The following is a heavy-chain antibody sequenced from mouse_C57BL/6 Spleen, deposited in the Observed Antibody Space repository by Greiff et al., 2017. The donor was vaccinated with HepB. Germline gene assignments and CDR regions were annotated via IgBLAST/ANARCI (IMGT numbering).Heavy chain of an antibody. D-gene: IGHD2-2*01. CDR3: ARFGYDDDYAMDY. J-gene: IGHJ4*01. Sequence: EVQLQQSGPELVKPGASVKMSCKASGYTFTDYNMHWVKQSHGKSLEWIGYINPNNGGTSYNQKFKGKATLTVNKSSSTAYMELRSLTSEDSAVYYCARFGYDDDYAMDYWGQGTSVTVSS. V-gene: IGHV1-22*01. CDR2: INPNNGGT. CDR1: GYTFTDYN.